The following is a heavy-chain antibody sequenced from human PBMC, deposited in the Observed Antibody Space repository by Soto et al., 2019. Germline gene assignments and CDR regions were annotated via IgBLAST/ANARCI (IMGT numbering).Heavy chain of an antibody. J-gene: IGHJ5*02. CDR3: ARLSAAWFDP. D-gene: IGHD6-19*01. CDR1: GGSVSSGSYY. Sequence: QVQLQESGPGLVKPSETLSLTCTVSGGSVSSGSYYWGWIRQPPGKGLEWIGYIYHSGGTNYNPSLKTRVTISVVTSKHQCSLSLTSVTAADTAVYYCARLSAAWFDPWGQETLVTVAS. V-gene: IGHV4-61*01. CDR2: IYHSGGT.